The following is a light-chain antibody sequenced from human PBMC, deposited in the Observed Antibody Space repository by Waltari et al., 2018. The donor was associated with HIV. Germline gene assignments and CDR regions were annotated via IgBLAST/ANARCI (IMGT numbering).Light chain of an antibody. J-gene: IGLJ1*01. V-gene: IGLV2-14*01. CDR2: EVT. Sequence: QSALTQPAAVSGSLGQSITISCSGTTSDIGNNDYVSWYRQRPGNPGKAPQLIIYEVTNRPSGVSNRFSGSKSGNTASLIISGLQAEDEADYYCSSYTRSGSFVFGNGTEVTVL. CDR1: TSDIGNNDY. CDR3: SSYTRSGSFV.